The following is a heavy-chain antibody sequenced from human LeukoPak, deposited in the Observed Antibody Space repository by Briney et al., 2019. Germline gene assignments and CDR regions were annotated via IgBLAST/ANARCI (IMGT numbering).Heavy chain of an antibody. J-gene: IGHJ4*02. CDR2: MNPNSGNT. CDR1: GYTFTSYD. CDR3: ARDSSDDYFDY. V-gene: IGHV1-8*01. D-gene: IGHD3-22*01. Sequence: ASVKVSCKASGYTFTSYDINWVRQAPGQGLEWMGWMNPNSGNTGYAQKFQGRVTMTRNTSISTAYMELSSLRSGDTAVYYCARDSSDDYFDYWGQGTLVTVSS.